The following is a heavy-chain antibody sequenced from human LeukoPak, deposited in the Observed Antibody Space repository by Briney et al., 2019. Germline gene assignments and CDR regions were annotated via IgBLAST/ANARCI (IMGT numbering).Heavy chain of an antibody. CDR3: ARGRGYGSGSYCY. CDR2: INHSGST. Sequence: PSETLSLTCAFSAASFSSGDFSWSWIRQPPGKGLEWIGEINHSGSTNYNPSLKSRVTISVDTSKNQFSLKLSSVTAADTAVYYCARGRGYGSGSYCYWGQGTLVTVSS. D-gene: IGHD3-10*01. CDR1: AASFSSGDFS. V-gene: IGHV4-34*01. J-gene: IGHJ4*02.